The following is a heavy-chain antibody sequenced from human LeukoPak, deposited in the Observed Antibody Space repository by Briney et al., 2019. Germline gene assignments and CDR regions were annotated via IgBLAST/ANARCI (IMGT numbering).Heavy chain of an antibody. Sequence: GASVKVSCKASGYTFSSYGISWVRQAPGQGLEWMGWISAYNGNTTYAQKYQGRVTMTTDTSTSTAYMELSSLRSEDTAVYYCANYPADQHYYYGMDVWGQGTTVTVSS. J-gene: IGHJ6*02. CDR2: ISAYNGNT. D-gene: IGHD1-26*01. CDR3: ANYPADQHYYYGMDV. CDR1: GYTFSSYG. V-gene: IGHV1-18*01.